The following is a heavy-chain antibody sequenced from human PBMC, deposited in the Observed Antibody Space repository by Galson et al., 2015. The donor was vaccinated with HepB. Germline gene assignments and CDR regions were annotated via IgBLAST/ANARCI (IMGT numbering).Heavy chain of an antibody. D-gene: IGHD3-10*01. V-gene: IGHV3-48*01. CDR3: ARDLGYYGSGSYS. CDR2: ISSSSSTI. J-gene: IGHJ4*02. Sequence: SLRLSCAASGFTFSSYSMNWVRQAPGKGLEWVSYISSSSSTIYYADSVKGRFTISRDNAKNSLYLQMNSLRAEDTAVYYCARDLGYYGSGSYSWGQGTLVTVSS. CDR1: GFTFSSYS.